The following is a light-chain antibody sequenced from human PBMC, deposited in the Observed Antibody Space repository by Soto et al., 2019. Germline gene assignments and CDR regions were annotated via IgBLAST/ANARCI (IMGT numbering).Light chain of an antibody. V-gene: IGKV3-15*01. CDR1: QSVNNN. CDR2: GAS. CDR3: QQYKNWPLT. J-gene: IGKJ4*01. Sequence: EIVMTQSPATLSVSPGERATLSCRASQSVNNNLAWYQQKPGQAPRLLIYGASARATGIPARFSGSGSGTEFTLPISSPPSEEFAVYYWQQYKNWPLTFGGGTKVEIK.